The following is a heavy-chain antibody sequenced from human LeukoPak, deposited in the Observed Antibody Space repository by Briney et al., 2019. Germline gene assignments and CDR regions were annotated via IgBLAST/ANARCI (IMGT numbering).Heavy chain of an antibody. CDR3: ARSDYCDY. CDR2: TNSDGTIT. V-gene: IGHV3-74*01. CDR1: GFTFSSYW. J-gene: IGHJ4*02. Sequence: GGSLRLSCAASGFTFSSYWMHWVRQAPGKGLVWVSRTNSDGTITTYADSVKGRFTISRDNAKNTLYLQMSSLRAEDTAVYYCARSDYCDYWGQGTLVTVSS.